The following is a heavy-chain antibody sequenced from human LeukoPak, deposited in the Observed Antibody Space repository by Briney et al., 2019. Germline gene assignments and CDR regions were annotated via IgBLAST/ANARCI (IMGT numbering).Heavy chain of an antibody. V-gene: IGHV3-74*01. CDR3: VIDGDDFNFDY. Sequence: GGSLRLSCAASGFTFSRDWMHWVRQAPGKGLVWVSRVIRDGSFTNYADSVKGRFTISRDNAKNTLYLQMNSLRAEDTDVYYCVIDGDDFNFDYWSQGSLATVPS. D-gene: IGHD5-24*01. CDR1: GFTFSRDW. CDR2: VIRDGSFT. J-gene: IGHJ4*02.